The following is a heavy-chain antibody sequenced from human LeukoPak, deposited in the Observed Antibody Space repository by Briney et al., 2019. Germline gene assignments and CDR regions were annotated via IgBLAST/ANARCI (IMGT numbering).Heavy chain of an antibody. CDR2: IKHDGSEK. Sequence: GGSLRLSCAASGFAFSRHWMTWVRQAPGKGLEWVANIKHDGSEKNYVDSVKGRFTISRDNAKNSLYLQMNSLRAEDTAVYYCATPLDYYDRSDSHQGGDWGQGTLVTVSS. J-gene: IGHJ4*02. CDR1: GFAFSRHW. V-gene: IGHV3-7*03. D-gene: IGHD3-22*01. CDR3: ATPLDYYDRSDSHQGGD.